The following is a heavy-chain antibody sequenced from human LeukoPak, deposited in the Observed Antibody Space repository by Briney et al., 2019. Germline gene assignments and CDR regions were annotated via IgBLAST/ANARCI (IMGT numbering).Heavy chain of an antibody. CDR2: ISYSGIT. V-gene: IGHV4-39*02. CDR1: GASINTNNYY. D-gene: IGHD3-22*01. J-gene: IGHJ6*02. CDR3: ARVPDSRRYYYYGMDV. Sequence: PSETLSLTCSVSGASINTNNYYWGWIRRPPGKRLEWIASISYSGITYYNPSLKSRLTISLDTSKNQFSLKLSSVTAADTAVYYCARVPDSRRYYYYGMDVWGQGTTVTVSS.